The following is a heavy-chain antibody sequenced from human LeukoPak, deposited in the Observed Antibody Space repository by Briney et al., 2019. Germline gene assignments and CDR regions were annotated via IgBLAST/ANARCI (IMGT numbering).Heavy chain of an antibody. CDR2: INPSGCST. D-gene: IGHD1-26*01. Sequence: ASVKVSCKASGYTFTSYYMHWVRQAPRQGLEWMGIINPSGCSTSYAQKFQGRGTMTRDMATSTVYMELSSLRSEDTAVYYCARLPLGAIYFDDYWGQGTLVTVSS. J-gene: IGHJ4*02. V-gene: IGHV1-46*01. CDR1: GYTFTSYY. CDR3: ARLPLGAIYFDDY.